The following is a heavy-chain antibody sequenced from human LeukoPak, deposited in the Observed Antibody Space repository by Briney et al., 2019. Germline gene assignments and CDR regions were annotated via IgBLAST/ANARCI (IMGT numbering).Heavy chain of an antibody. CDR1: GFTFSDYY. Sequence: GGSLRLSCAASGFTFSDYYMSWIRQAPGKGLEWVSYISSSSSYTNYADSVEGRFTISRDNAKNSLYLQMNSLRAEDTAVYYCARDGFMTTVTPGSFDYWGQGTLVTVSS. CDR3: ARDGFMTTVTPGSFDY. V-gene: IGHV3-11*06. CDR2: ISSSSSYT. J-gene: IGHJ4*02. D-gene: IGHD4-17*01.